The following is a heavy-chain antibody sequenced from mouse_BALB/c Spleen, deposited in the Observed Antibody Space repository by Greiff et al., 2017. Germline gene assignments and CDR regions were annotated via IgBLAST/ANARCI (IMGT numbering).Heavy chain of an antibody. J-gene: IGHJ4*01. CDR1: GFTFSSYT. CDR3: ARHGYYYAMDY. V-gene: IGHV5-12-2*01. CDR2: ISNGGGST. D-gene: IGHD2-2*01. Sequence: DVKLVESGGGLVQPGGSLKLSCAASGFTFSSYTMSWVRQTPEKRLEGVAYISNGGGSTYYPDTVKGRFTISRDNAKNTLYLQMSSLKSEDTAMYYCARHGYYYAMDYWGQGTSVTVSS.